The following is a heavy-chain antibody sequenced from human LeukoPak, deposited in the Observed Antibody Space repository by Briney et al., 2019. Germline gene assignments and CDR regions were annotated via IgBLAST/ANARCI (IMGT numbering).Heavy chain of an antibody. D-gene: IGHD6-13*01. V-gene: IGHV3-74*01. CDR3: ARARGSRPSRSSWIDY. CDR2: INSDGSST. Sequence: GGSLRLSCAASGFTFSSYWMHWVRQAPGKGLVWVSRINSDGSSTSYADSVKGRFTNSRDNAKNTLYLQMNSLRAEDTAVYYCARARGSRPSRSSWIDYWGQGTLVTVSS. CDR1: GFTFSSYW. J-gene: IGHJ4*02.